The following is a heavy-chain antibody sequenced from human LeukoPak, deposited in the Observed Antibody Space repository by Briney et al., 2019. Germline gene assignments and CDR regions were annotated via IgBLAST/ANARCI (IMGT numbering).Heavy chain of an antibody. Sequence: QSGGSLRLSCAASGFTFSSYWMHWVRHAPGKGLVWVSRINSDWSTSSYADSVKGRFTISRDNAKSTLYLQMNSLRAEDTAVYYCARVYDSYGYGPDYWGQGTLVTVSS. V-gene: IGHV3-74*01. CDR3: ARVYDSYGYGPDY. J-gene: IGHJ4*02. D-gene: IGHD5-18*01. CDR2: INSDWSTS. CDR1: GFTFSSYW.